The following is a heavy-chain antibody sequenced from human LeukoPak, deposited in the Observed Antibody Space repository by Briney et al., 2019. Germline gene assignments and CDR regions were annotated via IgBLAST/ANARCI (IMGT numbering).Heavy chain of an antibody. CDR3: ASLYYYDSSGYFDY. Sequence: PSETLSLTCAVSGGSISSSNWWSWVRQPPGKGLEWIGEIYHSGSTNYNPSLKSRVTISVDKSKNQFSLKLSSVTAADTAVYYCASLYYYDSSGYFDYWGQGTLVTVSS. J-gene: IGHJ4*02. CDR1: GGSISSSNW. CDR2: IYHSGST. V-gene: IGHV4-4*02. D-gene: IGHD3-22*01.